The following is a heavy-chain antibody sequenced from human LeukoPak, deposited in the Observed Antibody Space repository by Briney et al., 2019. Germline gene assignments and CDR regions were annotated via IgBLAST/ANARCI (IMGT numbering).Heavy chain of an antibody. D-gene: IGHD4-17*01. CDR3: ARESTVTRYFDL. CDR1: GGSFSGYY. V-gene: IGHV4-34*01. CDR2: INHSGST. Sequence: SETLSLTCAVYGGSFSGYYWSWIRQPPGKGLEWIGEINHSGSTNYNPSLKSRVTISVDTSKNQFSLKLNSVTAADTAVYYCARESTVTRYFDLWGRGTLVTVSS. J-gene: IGHJ2*01.